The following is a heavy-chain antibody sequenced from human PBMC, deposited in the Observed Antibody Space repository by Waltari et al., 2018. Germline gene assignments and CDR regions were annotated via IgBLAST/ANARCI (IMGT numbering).Heavy chain of an antibody. CDR2: INGNGGST. Sequence: EVQLLESGGGLVQPGGSLRLSCAASGFTSSSYALSWVRQAPGKGLEWVSTINGNGGSTHYADSVKGRFTISRDNSKSTLYVQMNSLRAEDTAVYYCAKVVVSDSPDYCDYWGQGVLVAVSP. CDR1: GFTSSSYA. D-gene: IGHD2-15*01. CDR3: AKVVVSDSPDYCDY. J-gene: IGHJ4*02. V-gene: IGHV3-23*01.